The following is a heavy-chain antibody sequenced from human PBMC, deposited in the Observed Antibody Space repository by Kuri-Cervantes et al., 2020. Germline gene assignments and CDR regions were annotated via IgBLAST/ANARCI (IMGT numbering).Heavy chain of an antibody. CDR3: ARQGSYSSSWDY. Sequence: SETLSLTCTVSGGSISSSSYYWGWIRQPPGKGLEWIGSIYYSGSTYYNPSLKSRVTISVDTSKNRFSLKLSSVTAADTAVYYCARQGSYSSSWDYWGQGTLVTVSS. CDR1: GGSISSSSYY. D-gene: IGHD6-13*01. CDR2: IYYSGST. J-gene: IGHJ4*02. V-gene: IGHV4-39*01.